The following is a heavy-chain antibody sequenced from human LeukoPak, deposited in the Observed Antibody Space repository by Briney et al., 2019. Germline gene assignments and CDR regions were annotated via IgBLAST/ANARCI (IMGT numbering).Heavy chain of an antibody. Sequence: GGSLRLSRAASGFTFSSYGMHWVRQAPGKGLEWVAVISYDGSNKYYADSVKGRFTISRDNSKNTLYLQMNSLRAADTAVYYCAKGSIAVADVDYFDYWGQGTLVTVSS. CDR1: GFTFSSYG. CDR2: ISYDGSNK. CDR3: AKGSIAVADVDYFDY. D-gene: IGHD6-19*01. V-gene: IGHV3-30*18. J-gene: IGHJ4*02.